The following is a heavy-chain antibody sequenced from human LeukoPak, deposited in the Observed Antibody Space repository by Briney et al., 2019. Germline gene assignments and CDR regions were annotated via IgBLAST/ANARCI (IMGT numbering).Heavy chain of an antibody. CDR1: GFTFDDYA. J-gene: IGHJ4*02. CDR2: ISWNSDSI. D-gene: IGHD6-19*01. CDR3: AKGPGGSSGWFREFYFDY. Sequence: GRSLRLSCAASGFTFDDYAMHWVRQAPGKGLEWVSGISWNSDSIGYADSVKGRFTISRDNAKNSLYLQMNSLRAEDTALYYCAKGPGGSSGWFREFYFDYWGQGTLVTVSS. V-gene: IGHV3-9*01.